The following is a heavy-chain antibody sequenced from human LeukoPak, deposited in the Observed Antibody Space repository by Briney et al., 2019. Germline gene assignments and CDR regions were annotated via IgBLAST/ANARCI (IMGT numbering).Heavy chain of an antibody. CDR2: ISWNSGGM. D-gene: IGHD6-13*01. Sequence: GRSLRLSCAASGFTFDDYAMHWVRQAPGKGLEWVSGISWNSGGMGYADSVEGRFTISRDNAKNSLYLQMNSLRAEDTAVYYCARLKRGIAAAGIDYWGQGTLVTVSS. J-gene: IGHJ4*02. V-gene: IGHV3-9*01. CDR3: ARLKRGIAAAGIDY. CDR1: GFTFDDYA.